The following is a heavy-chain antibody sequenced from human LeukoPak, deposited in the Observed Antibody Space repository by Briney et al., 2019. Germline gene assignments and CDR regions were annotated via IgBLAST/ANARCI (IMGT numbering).Heavy chain of an antibody. J-gene: IGHJ4*02. D-gene: IGHD6-6*01. CDR2: INPNSGGT. V-gene: IGHV1-2*02. Sequence: ASGKVSCKAAGYTFTCYYMHWVRQAPGQGLEWMGGINPNSGGTNYAQKVQGRVTMTRDTSISTAYMELSRLTSDDTAVYYCARRESIAARRLTYWGQGTLVTVSS. CDR3: ARRESIAARRLTY. CDR1: GYTFTCYY.